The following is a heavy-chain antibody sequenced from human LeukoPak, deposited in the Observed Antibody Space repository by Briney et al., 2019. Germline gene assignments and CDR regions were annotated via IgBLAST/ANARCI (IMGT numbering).Heavy chain of an antibody. Sequence: ASVTVSCRASGYTFTTYYMHWVRQAPGQGLEWVGIINPGGGSTTYAQKFQGRVTMTRDTSTSTVYMELSSLRSDDTAVYYCARIGPGTYSSSWYFDYWGQGTLVTVSS. D-gene: IGHD6-13*01. CDR2: INPGGGST. J-gene: IGHJ4*02. CDR3: ARIGPGTYSSSWYFDY. CDR1: GYTFTTYY. V-gene: IGHV1-46*01.